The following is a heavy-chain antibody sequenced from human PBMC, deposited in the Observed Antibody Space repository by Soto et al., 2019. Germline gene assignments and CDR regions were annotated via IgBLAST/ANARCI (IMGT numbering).Heavy chain of an antibody. CDR3: ARRDRSGYSYWLDT. V-gene: IGHV4-31*03. CDR1: GGSISDGYY. D-gene: IGHD3-22*01. Sequence: SETLSLTCTVSGGSISDGYYWSWIRQHPGKGREWIGSISYSGSTSYNPSLKSRLTISVDRSKSQFSLNLSSVTAADTVVYYCARRDRSGYSYWLDTWGQGTLVTVSS. J-gene: IGHJ5*02. CDR2: ISYSGST.